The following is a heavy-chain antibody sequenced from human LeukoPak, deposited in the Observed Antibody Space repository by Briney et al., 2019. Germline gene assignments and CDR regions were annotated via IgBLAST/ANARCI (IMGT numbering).Heavy chain of an antibody. CDR2: INHSGST. D-gene: IGHD3-10*01. Sequence: PSETLSLTCAVYGGSFSGYYWSWIRQPPGKGLEWIGEINHSGSTNYNPSLKSRVTISVDTSKNQFSLKLSSVTAADTAVYYCAQGRIYYGLFDYWGQGTLVTVSS. CDR1: GGSFSGYY. V-gene: IGHV4-34*01. CDR3: AQGRIYYGLFDY. J-gene: IGHJ4*02.